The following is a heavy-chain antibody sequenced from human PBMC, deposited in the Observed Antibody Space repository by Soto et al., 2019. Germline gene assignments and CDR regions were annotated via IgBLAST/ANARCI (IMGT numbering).Heavy chain of an antibody. Sequence: VQLVESGGGLVKPGGSLRLSCAASGFTFNNAWMSWVRQAPGKGLEWVGRVKSKTEGGTVDYAAPVKGRFSISRDDSKNTLYVKTNSLKTEDKAVYYWAAMSEHSIVWFDHWGQETLVPVSS. CDR2: VKSKTEGGTV. CDR3: AAMSEHSIVWFDH. V-gene: IGHV3-15*01. CDR1: GFTFNNAW. D-gene: IGHD2-15*01. J-gene: IGHJ5*02.